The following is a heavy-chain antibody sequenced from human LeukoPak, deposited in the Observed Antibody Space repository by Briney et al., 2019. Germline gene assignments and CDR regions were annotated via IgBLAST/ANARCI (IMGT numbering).Heavy chain of an antibody. CDR3: ARSPSGRGVISQSQRRFNWFDP. D-gene: IGHD3-10*01. CDR2: IKEDGSEK. J-gene: IGHJ5*02. V-gene: IGHV3-7*03. CDR1: GFTFSSYW. Sequence: GGSLRLSCAASGFTFSSYWMSWVRQAPGKGLEWVASIKEDGSEKYYVDSVKGRFTISRDNAKNSLYLQMNSLRDEDTAVYYCARSPSGRGVISQSQRRFNWFDPWGQGTLVTVSS.